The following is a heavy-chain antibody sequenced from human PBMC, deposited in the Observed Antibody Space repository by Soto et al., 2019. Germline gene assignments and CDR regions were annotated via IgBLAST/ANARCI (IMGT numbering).Heavy chain of an antibody. CDR2: IYHSGST. D-gene: IGHD3-3*01. Sequence: CLSWAVSGGTIIDGGYCWSLIRQPPGKGLEWIGYIYHSGSTYYNPSLKSRVTISVDNAKNSLYLQMNSLRAEDTAVYYCARVERGITIFGVVIPPFDYWGQGTLVTVSS. J-gene: IGHJ4*02. CDR1: GGTIIDGGYC. CDR3: ARVERGITIFGVVIPPFDY. V-gene: IGHV4-30-2*01.